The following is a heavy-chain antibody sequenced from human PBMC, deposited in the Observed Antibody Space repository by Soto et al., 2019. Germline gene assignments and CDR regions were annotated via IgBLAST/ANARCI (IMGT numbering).Heavy chain of an antibody. CDR1: GGSVSSSSYY. Sequence: SATLSLTCTVSGGSVSSSSYYWGWVRQPPGKGLEWIGSVYYSGSTYYNPSLESRVTISVDKSKNQFSLKLMSLSAADTAVYYCGRLEGLATISYYFDYWGQGTLVTVSS. J-gene: IGHJ4*02. CDR2: VYYSGST. CDR3: GRLEGLATISYYFDY. D-gene: IGHD3-9*01. V-gene: IGHV4-39*01.